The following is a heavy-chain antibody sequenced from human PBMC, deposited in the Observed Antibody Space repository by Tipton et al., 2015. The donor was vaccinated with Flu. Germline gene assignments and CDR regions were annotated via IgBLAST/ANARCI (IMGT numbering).Heavy chain of an antibody. CDR3: ARGVAVAMYFQH. Sequence: LRLSCTVSGYSISSGYYWGWIRQPPGKGLEWIGSIYHSGSTYYNTSLKSRVTIPLDTSKNQFSLKLRSVTAADTAGYYCARGVAVAMYFQHWGQGTLVTVSS. V-gene: IGHV4-38-2*02. CDR1: GYSISSGYY. CDR2: IYHSGST. D-gene: IGHD6-19*01. J-gene: IGHJ1*01.